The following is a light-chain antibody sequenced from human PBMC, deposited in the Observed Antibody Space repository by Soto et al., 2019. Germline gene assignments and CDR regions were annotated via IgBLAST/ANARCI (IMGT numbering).Light chain of an antibody. Sequence: QSVLTQPASVSGSPGQSITISCTGTSSDVGGYNYVSWYQQHPGKAPKLMIYDVSSRPSGVSNRFSGSKSGNTASLTISGLQADAEAEYYCSSYTSSSTKVFGTGTKVTVL. CDR1: SSDVGGYNY. J-gene: IGLJ1*01. CDR2: DVS. CDR3: SSYTSSSTKV. V-gene: IGLV2-14*01.